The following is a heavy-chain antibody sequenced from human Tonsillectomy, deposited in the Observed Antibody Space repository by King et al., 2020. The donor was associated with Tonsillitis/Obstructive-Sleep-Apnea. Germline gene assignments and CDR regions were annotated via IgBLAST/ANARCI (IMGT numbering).Heavy chain of an antibody. CDR2: IYTSEST. J-gene: IGHJ4*02. D-gene: IGHD2-21*02. Sequence: VQLQESGPGLVKPSETLSLTCTVSGGSISSYYWSWIRQPAGKGLEWIGRIYTSESTNYNPSLKSRVTMSVDTSKNQFSLKLSSVTAADTAVYYCARFCLHCGGDCCLFDYWGQGTLVTVSS. V-gene: IGHV4-4*07. CDR3: ARFCLHCGGDCCLFDY. CDR1: GGSISSYY.